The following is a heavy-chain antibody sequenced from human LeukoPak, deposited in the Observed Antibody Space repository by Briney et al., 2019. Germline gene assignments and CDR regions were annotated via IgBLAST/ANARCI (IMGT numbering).Heavy chain of an antibody. CDR1: GFTFDDYA. CDR3: AKGYYDSSGHFDY. D-gene: IGHD3-22*01. Sequence: GRSLRLSCAASGFTFDDYAMHWVRQAPGKGXXXXXXISWNXGSXXXAXXXXXXXXISRDNAKNSLYLQMNSLRAEDTALYYCAKGYYDSSGHFDYWGQGTLVTVSS. V-gene: IGHV3-9*01. CDR2: ISWNXGSX. J-gene: IGHJ4*02.